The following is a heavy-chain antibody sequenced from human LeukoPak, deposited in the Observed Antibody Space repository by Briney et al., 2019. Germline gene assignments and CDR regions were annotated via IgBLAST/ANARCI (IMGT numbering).Heavy chain of an antibody. J-gene: IGHJ4*02. CDR2: ISSSGDTM. CDR3: ARGGYTTILFDY. Sequence: GGSLRLSCAASGLTFSDHYMSWVRQAPGRGLQWVSYISSSGDTMYYADSVKGRFTISRDSAKNSVYLQTNSLRAEDTAVYYCARGGYTTILFDYWGQGTLVTVSS. V-gene: IGHV3-11*01. D-gene: IGHD2-2*02. CDR1: GLTFSDHY.